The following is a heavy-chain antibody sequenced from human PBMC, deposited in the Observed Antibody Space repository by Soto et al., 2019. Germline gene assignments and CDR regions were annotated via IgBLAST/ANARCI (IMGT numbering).Heavy chain of an antibody. J-gene: IGHJ4*02. V-gene: IGHV4-30-4*01. D-gene: IGHD6-6*01. CDR2: IYYSGRT. CDR1: GCYLKSHAYY. CDR3: ARDRSNSPDYFDY. Sequence: TLSLTCPVSGCYLKSHAYYWRWISPPPGKGLEWIGHIYYSGRTYYNPSLESRLTISLDTSKNQFSLRLRSVNASDTAVYYCARDRSNSPDYFDYWGQGTRVT.